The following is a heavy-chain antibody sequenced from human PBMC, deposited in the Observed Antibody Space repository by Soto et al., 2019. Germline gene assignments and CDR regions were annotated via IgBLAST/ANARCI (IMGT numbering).Heavy chain of an antibody. CDR3: ARASGYSGYDGLNWFDP. V-gene: IGHV3-48*01. J-gene: IGHJ5*02. CDR1: GFTFSSYS. CDR2: ISSSSSTI. D-gene: IGHD5-12*01. Sequence: LRLSCVASGFTFSSYSMNRVRQAPGKGLEWVSYISSSSSTIYYADSVKGRFTISRDNAKNSLYLQMNSLRAEDTAVYYCARASGYSGYDGLNWFDPWGQGTLVTVSS.